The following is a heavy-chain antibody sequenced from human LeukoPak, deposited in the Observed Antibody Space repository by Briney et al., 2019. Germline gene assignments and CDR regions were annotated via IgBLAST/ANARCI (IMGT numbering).Heavy chain of an antibody. Sequence: GGSLRLSCAASGFTLSSYGMHWVRQAPGKWLEWVAVIWYDGSNKYYADSVKGRFTISRDNSKNTLYLQMNSLRAEDTAVYYCAKDLGITIFGVVITGIDYWGQGTLVTVSS. V-gene: IGHV3-33*06. CDR1: GFTLSSYG. CDR3: AKDLGITIFGVVITGIDY. J-gene: IGHJ4*02. D-gene: IGHD3-3*01. CDR2: IWYDGSNK.